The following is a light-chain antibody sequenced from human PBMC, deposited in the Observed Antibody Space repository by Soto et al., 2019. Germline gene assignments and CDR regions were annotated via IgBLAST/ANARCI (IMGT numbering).Light chain of an antibody. CDR1: QSISSSY. J-gene: IGKJ1*01. V-gene: IGKV3-20*01. Sequence: EIVLTQSPGTLSLSPGERATLSCRASQSISSSYLAWYQQKPGQAPRLLIYGASSRATGIPDRFSGCGSGTDFTLTISRLEPEDFSVYYCQQYDRSPTWTFGQGTKVDIK. CDR3: QQYDRSPTWT. CDR2: GAS.